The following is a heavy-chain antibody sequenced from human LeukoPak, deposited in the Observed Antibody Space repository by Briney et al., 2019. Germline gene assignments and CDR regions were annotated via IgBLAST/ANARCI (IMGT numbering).Heavy chain of an antibody. D-gene: IGHD1-20*01. Sequence: ASVKVSCKVSGYTLTESSMHWVRQAPGKGLEWMGGFDPEDGETIYAQKFQGRVTMTEDTSTDTAYMELSSLRSEDTAVYYCATDGYNWNEDYYYGMDVWGQGTTVTVSS. CDR3: ATDGYNWNEDYYYGMDV. J-gene: IGHJ6*02. CDR1: GYTLTESS. V-gene: IGHV1-24*01. CDR2: FDPEDGET.